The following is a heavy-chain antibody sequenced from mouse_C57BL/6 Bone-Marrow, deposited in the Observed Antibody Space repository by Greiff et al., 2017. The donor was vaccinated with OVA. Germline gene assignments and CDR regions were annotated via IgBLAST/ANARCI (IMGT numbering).Heavy chain of an antibody. J-gene: IGHJ4*01. CDR1: GYSFTGYF. CDR2: INPYNGDT. V-gene: IGHV1-20*01. CDR3: AREGLLRSYYAMDH. Sequence: EVQLQQSGPELVKPGDSVKISCKASGYSFTGYFMNWVMQSHGKSLEWIGRINPYNGDTFYNQKFKGKATLTVDKSSSTAHMELRSLTSEDSAVYYCAREGLLRSYYAMDHWGQGTSVTVSS. D-gene: IGHD1-1*01.